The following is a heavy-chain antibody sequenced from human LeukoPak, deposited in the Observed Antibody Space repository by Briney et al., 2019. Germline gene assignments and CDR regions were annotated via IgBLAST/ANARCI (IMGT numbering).Heavy chain of an antibody. D-gene: IGHD2-2*02. Sequence: ASVKVSCKASGYTFTAYYVHWVRQAPGQGLEWMGWINPNSGGTNYAQNFQGRVTMTRDTSISTAYMELSRLRSDDTAVYYCARVGYCSSTSCYTRGFTFDIWGQGTLVTISS. J-gene: IGHJ3*02. V-gene: IGHV1-2*02. CDR3: ARVGYCSSTSCYTRGFTFDI. CDR1: GYTFTAYY. CDR2: INPNSGGT.